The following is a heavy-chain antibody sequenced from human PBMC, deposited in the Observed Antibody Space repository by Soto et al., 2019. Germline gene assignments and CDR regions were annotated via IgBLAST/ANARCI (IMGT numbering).Heavy chain of an antibody. CDR2: ISSSSYI. Sequence: EVQLVESGGGLVKPGGSLRLSCAASGFTFSSYSMNWVRQAPGKGLEWVSSISSSSYIYYADSVKGRFTISRDNAKNSLYLQMNSLRAEDTAVYYCARAMYSSSYYYYYYYMDVWGKGTTVTVSS. CDR3: ARAMYSSSYYYYYYYMDV. CDR1: GFTFSSYS. V-gene: IGHV3-21*01. J-gene: IGHJ6*03. D-gene: IGHD6-6*01.